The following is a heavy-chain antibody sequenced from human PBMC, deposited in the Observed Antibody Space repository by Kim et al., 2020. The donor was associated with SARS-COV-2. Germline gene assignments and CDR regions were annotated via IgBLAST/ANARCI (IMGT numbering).Heavy chain of an antibody. CDR1: GFTFSDYY. CDR2: ISSSSSYT. D-gene: IGHD3-22*01. Sequence: GGSLRLSCAASGFTFSDYYMSWIRQAPGKGLEWVSYISSSSSYTNYADSVKGRFTISRDNAKNSLYLQMNSLRAEDTAVYYCARFSDSSLRGYFDYWGQGTLVTVSS. V-gene: IGHV3-11*06. J-gene: IGHJ4*02. CDR3: ARFSDSSLRGYFDY.